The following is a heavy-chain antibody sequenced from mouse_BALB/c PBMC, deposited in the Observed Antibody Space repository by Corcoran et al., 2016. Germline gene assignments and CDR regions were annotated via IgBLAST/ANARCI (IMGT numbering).Heavy chain of an antibody. D-gene: IGHD2-2*01. CDR3: ANGNAWFAY. Sequence: QIQLVQSGPELKKPGETVKISCKASGYTFTNYGMNWVKQAPGKGLKWMGWINTYTGEPTYADDFKGRFAFSLETSASTAYLQINNLKNEDTATYFCANGNAWFAYWGQGTTLTVSS. CDR1: GYTFTNYG. J-gene: IGHJ2*01. V-gene: IGHV9-3-1*01. CDR2: INTYTGEP.